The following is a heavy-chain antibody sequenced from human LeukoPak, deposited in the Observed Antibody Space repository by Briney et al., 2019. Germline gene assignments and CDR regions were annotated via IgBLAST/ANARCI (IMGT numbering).Heavy chain of an antibody. Sequence: SDTLSLTCAVSGGSISSNNWWSWVRQPPGKGLEWIGEIYHSGSTNYNPSLKRRVTISVDKSKNLFSLKLSSVTAADSAVYYCARGYSYGFPLDFWGQGTLVTVSS. J-gene: IGHJ4*02. CDR2: IYHSGST. V-gene: IGHV4-4*02. CDR1: GGSISSNNW. D-gene: IGHD5-18*01. CDR3: ARGYSYGFPLDF.